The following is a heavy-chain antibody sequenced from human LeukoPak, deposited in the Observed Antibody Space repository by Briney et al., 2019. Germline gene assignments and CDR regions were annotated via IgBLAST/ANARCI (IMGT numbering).Heavy chain of an antibody. V-gene: IGHV5-51*01. D-gene: IGHD3-10*01. CDR3: ARAITMVRGVITHLGY. J-gene: IGHJ4*02. Sequence: GESLKISCKGSGYSFTGYWIGWVGQMPGKGVEWMGIIYPGDSDTRYSPSFQGQVTISADKSISTAYLQWSSLKASDTAMYYCARAITMVRGVITHLGYWGQGTLVTVSS. CDR2: IYPGDSDT. CDR1: GYSFTGYW.